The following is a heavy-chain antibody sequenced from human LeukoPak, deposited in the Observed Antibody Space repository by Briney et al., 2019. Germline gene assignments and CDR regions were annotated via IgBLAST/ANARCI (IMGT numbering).Heavy chain of an antibody. V-gene: IGHV3-23*01. CDR3: ARAGYCISTSRYQVGWFDP. D-gene: IGHD2-2*01. Sequence: GGSLRLSCAASGFTFSSYATSWVRQAPGKGLEWVSANSGSGGSTYYADSVKGRFTISRDNSKNTLYLQMNSLRAEDTAVYYCARAGYCISTSRYQVGWFDPWGQGTLVTVSS. CDR2: NSGSGGST. J-gene: IGHJ5*02. CDR1: GFTFSSYA.